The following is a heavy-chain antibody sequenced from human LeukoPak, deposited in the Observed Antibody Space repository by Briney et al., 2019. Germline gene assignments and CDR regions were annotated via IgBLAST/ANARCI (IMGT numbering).Heavy chain of an antibody. D-gene: IGHD6-19*01. J-gene: IGHJ6*02. CDR3: ARDLRAVAGRYYYYGMDV. Sequence: GALRLSCAASGFTFSSYAMSWVRQAPGKGLEWVSVIYSGGSTYYADSVKGRFTISRHNSKNTLYLQMNSLRAEDTAVYYCARDLRAVAGRYYYYGMDVWGQGTTVTVSS. V-gene: IGHV3-53*04. CDR1: GFTFSSYA. CDR2: IYSGGST.